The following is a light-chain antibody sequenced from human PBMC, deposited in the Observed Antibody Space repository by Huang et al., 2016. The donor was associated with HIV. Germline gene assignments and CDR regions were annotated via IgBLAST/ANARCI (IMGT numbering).Light chain of an antibody. J-gene: IGKJ2*01. V-gene: IGKV3-20*01. CDR3: QQFGTSPYT. Sequence: EIVLTQSPGTLSLSPGERATLSCRASQSVSSSYLAWYRQTPGKAPRLLIYGTSSRATGIPDRFSGSGSGTDFTLTISRLEPEDFAVFYCQQFGTSPYTFGQGTKLEIK. CDR2: GTS. CDR1: QSVSSSY.